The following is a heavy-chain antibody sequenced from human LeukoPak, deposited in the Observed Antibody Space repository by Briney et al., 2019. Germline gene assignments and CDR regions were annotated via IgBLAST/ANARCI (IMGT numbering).Heavy chain of an antibody. J-gene: IGHJ6*02. CDR2: IISSSIYI. CDR1: GFTFSTYS. Sequence: GGSLRLSCAASGFTFSTYSMNWVRQAPGKGLEWVSSIISSSIYILCADSVRGRFTISRDNAKSSLYLQMNSLRAEDTAVYYCARDPEGGRDSVMSIYFYYYGMDVWGQGTTVTVSS. CDR3: ARDPEGGRDSVMSIYFYYYGMDV. V-gene: IGHV3-21*01. D-gene: IGHD3-16*01.